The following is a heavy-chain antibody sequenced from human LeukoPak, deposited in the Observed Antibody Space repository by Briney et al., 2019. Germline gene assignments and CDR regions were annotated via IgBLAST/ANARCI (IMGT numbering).Heavy chain of an antibody. Sequence: GGSLRLSCAASGFTFSNYWMNWVRQAPGKGLEWVADIKQDGSEKNYVDSVKGRFTISRDNAKNSLYLQMNSLRAEDTAVYYCARSRSGWYNSYYYYYMDVWGKGTTVTISS. CDR2: IKQDGSEK. J-gene: IGHJ6*03. CDR3: ARSRSGWYNSYYYYYMDV. D-gene: IGHD6-19*01. V-gene: IGHV3-7*01. CDR1: GFTFSNYW.